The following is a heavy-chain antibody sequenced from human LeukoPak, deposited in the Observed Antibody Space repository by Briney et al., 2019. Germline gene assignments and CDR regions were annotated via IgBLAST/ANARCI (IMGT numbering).Heavy chain of an antibody. CDR3: ARAVGANYYYYGMDV. J-gene: IGHJ6*02. Sequence: KPSETLSLTCTVSGGPISSYYWSWIRQPPGKGLECIGYIYYSGSTNYNPSLKSRVTISVDTSKNQFSLKLSSVTAADTAVYYCARAVGANYYYYGMDVWGQGTTVTVSS. V-gene: IGHV4-59*01. CDR1: GGPISSYY. D-gene: IGHD1-26*01. CDR2: IYYSGST.